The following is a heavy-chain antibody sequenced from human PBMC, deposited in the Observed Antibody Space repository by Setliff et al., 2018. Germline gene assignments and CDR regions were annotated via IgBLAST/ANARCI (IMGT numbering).Heavy chain of an antibody. V-gene: IGHV3-74*01. CDR3: VRGSAYSSGSFDC. D-gene: IGHD3-22*01. CDR1: EFTLSTYW. J-gene: IGHJ4*02. CDR2: INSDGSTT. Sequence: GGSLRLSCAASEFTLSTYWIHWVRQAPRKGLVWVSRINSDGSTTTCADSVKGRFTISRDNGKNTVYLQMNSLRAEDTAMYYCVRGSAYSSGSFDCWGQGTLVTVSS.